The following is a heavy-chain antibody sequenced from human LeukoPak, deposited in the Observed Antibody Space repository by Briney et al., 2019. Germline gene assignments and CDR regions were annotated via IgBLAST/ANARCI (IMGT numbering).Heavy chain of an antibody. D-gene: IGHD4-17*01. V-gene: IGHV7-4-1*02. CDR1: GYTFTDYY. CDR3: ARLLDPPTASFDY. J-gene: IGHJ4*02. Sequence: ASVKVSCKASGYTFTDYYIHWVRQAPGQGLEWMGWIHPSTGNPTYAQGFTGRFVFSLDTSVSTTYLQISSLTAEDSAVYYCARLLDPPTASFDYWGQGALVTVSS. CDR2: IHPSTGNP.